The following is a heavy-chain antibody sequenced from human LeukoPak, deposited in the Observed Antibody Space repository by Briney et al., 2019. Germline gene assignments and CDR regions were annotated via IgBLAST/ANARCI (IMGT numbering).Heavy chain of an antibody. Sequence: ASVKVSCKASGYTFTTYGIGWVRQAPGQRLEWMGWISGYNGNANYAQKFQGRVTMTTDTSTSTAYMDLRSLRSADTALYYCARVRRSMVLDYWGQGTLVTASS. J-gene: IGHJ4*02. CDR1: GYTFTTYG. CDR3: ARVRRSMVLDY. CDR2: ISGYNGNA. V-gene: IGHV1-18*01. D-gene: IGHD3-10*01.